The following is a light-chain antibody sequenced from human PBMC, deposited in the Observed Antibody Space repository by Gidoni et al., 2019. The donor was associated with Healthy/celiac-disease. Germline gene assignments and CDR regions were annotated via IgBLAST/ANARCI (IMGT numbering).Light chain of an antibody. V-gene: IGKV3-15*01. Sequence: DIVMSPSQDTLSVSPGERATLDCRASQSVSSNLGWYQQKPGQAPRLLIYGASTRANGIPARFSGSGSGTEFTLTISSLQSEDFAVYYCQQYDNWPLYTFGQGTKLEIK. J-gene: IGKJ2*01. CDR2: GAS. CDR3: QQYDNWPLYT. CDR1: QSVSSN.